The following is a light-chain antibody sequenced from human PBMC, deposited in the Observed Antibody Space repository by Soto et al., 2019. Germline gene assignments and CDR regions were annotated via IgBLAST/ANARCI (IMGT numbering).Light chain of an antibody. J-gene: IGKJ5*01. CDR2: GAS. CDR3: QQYGSSLT. V-gene: IGKV3-20*01. CDR1: QSVSSTY. Sequence: EIVLTQSPGTLSLSPGERATLSCRASQSVSSTYLAWYQQKPGQAPRLLIYGASSRANGVPDRFSGSGSGLDFPLTICILEPKVFAGYFCQQYGSSLTLGNGKGREI.